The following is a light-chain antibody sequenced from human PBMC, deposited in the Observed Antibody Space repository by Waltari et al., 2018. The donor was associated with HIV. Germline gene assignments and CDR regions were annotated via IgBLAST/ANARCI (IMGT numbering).Light chain of an antibody. J-gene: IGKJ2*01. Sequence: DIQMTQSPSTLSASVGDRVTITCRASHSVGSDLNWYQQKSGEAPKLLIYIASSLYSDVPPRFSGSRSGIDFTLTITSLQPEDFATYFCQQSSATPYTFGQGTRLDVK. CDR1: HSVGSD. CDR2: IAS. CDR3: QQSSATPYT. V-gene: IGKV1-39*01.